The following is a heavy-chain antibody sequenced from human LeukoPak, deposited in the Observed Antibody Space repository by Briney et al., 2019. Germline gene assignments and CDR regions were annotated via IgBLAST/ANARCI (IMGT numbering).Heavy chain of an antibody. CDR1: GYTSTSYD. Sequence: GASVKVSCKASGYTSTSYDINWVRQATGQGLEWMGWMNPNSGYTGYAQKFQGRVSMTMNTSISTAYMELSSLRSEDTAVYYCARVPREIKSIWGQGTMVTVSS. V-gene: IGHV1-8*01. D-gene: IGHD1-26*01. CDR2: MNPNSGYT. CDR3: ARVPREIKSI. J-gene: IGHJ3*02.